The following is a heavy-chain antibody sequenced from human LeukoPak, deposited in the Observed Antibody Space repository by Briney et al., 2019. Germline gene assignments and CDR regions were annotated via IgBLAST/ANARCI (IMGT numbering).Heavy chain of an antibody. J-gene: IGHJ4*02. CDR3: ARWGGQYDFWSGYYSFDY. Sequence: GGTLRLSCAASGVTFSSYAMHWVRQPPGKGLEWVAVISYDGSNKYYAYSVKGRFTISRDNSKNTLYLQMNSLRAEDTAVYYCARWGGQYDFWSGYYSFDYWGQGTLVTVSS. CDR1: GVTFSSYA. CDR2: ISYDGSNK. V-gene: IGHV3-30*04. D-gene: IGHD3-3*01.